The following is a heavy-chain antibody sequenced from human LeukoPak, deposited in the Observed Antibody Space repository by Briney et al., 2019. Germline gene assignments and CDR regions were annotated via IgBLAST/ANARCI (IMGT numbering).Heavy chain of an antibody. CDR1: GYTFISYD. Sequence: ASVKVSCKASGYTFISYDINWVRQVTGQGLEWMGWMNPNSGNTGYAQKFQGRVTITRNTSISTAFMELSSLRSEDTAVYYCARDRAVVSGGSWFDPWGQGTLVTVSS. D-gene: IGHD1-26*01. CDR3: ARDRAVVSGGSWFDP. CDR2: MNPNSGNT. V-gene: IGHV1-8*03. J-gene: IGHJ5*02.